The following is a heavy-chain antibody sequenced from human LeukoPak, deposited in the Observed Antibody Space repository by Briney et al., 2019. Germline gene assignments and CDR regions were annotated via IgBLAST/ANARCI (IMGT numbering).Heavy chain of an antibody. CDR2: IYPGDSDT. CDR3: ARRRHFTIGACEDFDS. Sequence: GESLQILYKGSGYNFPNYWSGWVRQMPGKGLEWVGTIYPGDSDTRYSPSFQGQVTISADKSISIAYLQWSSLKASDTAMYYCARRRHFTIGACEDFDSWGQSTLVTVSS. D-gene: IGHD2-8*01. V-gene: IGHV5-51*03. CDR1: GYNFPNYW. J-gene: IGHJ4*02.